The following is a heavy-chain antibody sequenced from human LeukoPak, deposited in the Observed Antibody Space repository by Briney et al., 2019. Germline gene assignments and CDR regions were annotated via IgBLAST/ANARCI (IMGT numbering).Heavy chain of an antibody. CDR2: MSPTSSRT. V-gene: IGHV1-8*01. J-gene: IGHJ4*02. CDR1: GYTFSDFD. CDR3: ARGVDAGVDY. Sequence: GASVKVSCKASGYTFSDFDINWVRQATGQGLEWMGWMSPTSSRTGYAQKFQDRVTMTRDTSINTAYLELATLGSEDTAVYYCARGVDAGVDYWGQGTLVTVSS.